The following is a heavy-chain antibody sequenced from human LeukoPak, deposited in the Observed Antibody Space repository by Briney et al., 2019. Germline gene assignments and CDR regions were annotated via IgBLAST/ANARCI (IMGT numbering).Heavy chain of an antibody. D-gene: IGHD4-17*01. CDR1: GGSIRSTNW. CDR3: ARPYGAAGLD. CDR2: IYYSGST. J-gene: IGHJ4*02. V-gene: IGHV4-39*01. Sequence: SETLSLTCGVSGGSIRSTNWWSWVRQPPGKGLEWIGSIYYSGSTYYNPSLKSRVTISVDTSKNQFSLKLSSVTAADTAVYYCARPYGAAGLDWGQGTLVTVSS.